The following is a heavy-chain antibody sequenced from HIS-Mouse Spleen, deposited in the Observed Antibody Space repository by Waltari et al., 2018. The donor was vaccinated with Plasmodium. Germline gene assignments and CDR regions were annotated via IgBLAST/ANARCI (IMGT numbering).Heavy chain of an antibody. CDR1: GGSISSSSYY. D-gene: IGHD1-26*01. J-gene: IGHJ4*02. CDR2: IYYSGST. CDR3: ARRGGSYYYFDY. Sequence: QLQLQESGPGLVTPSATLSLTCTVSGGSISSSSYYWGWTRQPPGTGLEWIGSIYYSGSTYYNPSLKSRVTISVDTSKNQFSLKLSSVTAADTAVYYCARRGGSYYYFDYWGQGTLVTVSS. V-gene: IGHV4-39*01.